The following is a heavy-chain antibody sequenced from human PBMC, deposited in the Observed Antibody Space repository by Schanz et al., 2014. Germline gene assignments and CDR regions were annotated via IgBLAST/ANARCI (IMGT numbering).Heavy chain of an antibody. V-gene: IGHV3-21*01. J-gene: IGHJ6*02. CDR1: GFTFSDYS. Sequence: EVHLVESGGGLVKPGGSLRLSCGASGFTFSDYSMNWVRQAPGKGLEWVSSISDSSSYIYYADSVKGRFTISRDNAKNSLYLQMSSLRAEDTAVYYCARSYSSGWYPYYYGMDVWGQGTTVTVSS. CDR3: ARSYSSGWYPYYYGMDV. D-gene: IGHD6-19*01. CDR2: ISDSSSYI.